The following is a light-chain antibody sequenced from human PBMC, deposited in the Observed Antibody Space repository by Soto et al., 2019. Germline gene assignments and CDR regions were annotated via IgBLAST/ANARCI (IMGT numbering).Light chain of an antibody. V-gene: IGLV2-14*01. Sequence: QSALTQPASVSGSPGQSITISCTGTSSDVGGYNYVSWYQQHPGKAPKLMIYEVSHRPSGVSNRFSGSKSGNTAFLTISGLQAEDEADYYCSSYTSSSTLVFGTGTKLTVL. CDR2: EVS. CDR3: SSYTSSSTLV. J-gene: IGLJ1*01. CDR1: SSDVGGYNY.